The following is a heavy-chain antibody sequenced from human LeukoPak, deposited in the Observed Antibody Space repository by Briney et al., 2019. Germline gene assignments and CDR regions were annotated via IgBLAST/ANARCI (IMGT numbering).Heavy chain of an antibody. Sequence: PGGSLRLPCAASGFTFSNYWMHWVRHARGKGGEWVSRISSDGITTYADFVKGRFTISRDNAKNTVFLQMNSLRVEDTAVYYCARDYGDYYNWFDPWGQGTLVTVSS. CDR1: GFTFSNYW. D-gene: IGHD4-17*01. CDR2: ISSDGIT. CDR3: ARDYGDYYNWFDP. J-gene: IGHJ5*02. V-gene: IGHV3-74*03.